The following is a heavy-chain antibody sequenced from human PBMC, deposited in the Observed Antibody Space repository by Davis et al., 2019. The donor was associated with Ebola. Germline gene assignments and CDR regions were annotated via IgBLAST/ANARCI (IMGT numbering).Heavy chain of an antibody. D-gene: IGHD2-2*01. CDR1: GGSISSNSYY. Sequence: MPSETLSLTCTVSGGSISSNSYYWGWIRQPPGKGLEWIGNIYHSGSTNYNPSLKSRVTISVDTSKNQFSLKLSSVTAADTAVYYCARPAAIEFSVDVWGKGTTVTVSS. CDR3: ARPAAIEFSVDV. V-gene: IGHV4-39*07. J-gene: IGHJ6*04. CDR2: IYHSGST.